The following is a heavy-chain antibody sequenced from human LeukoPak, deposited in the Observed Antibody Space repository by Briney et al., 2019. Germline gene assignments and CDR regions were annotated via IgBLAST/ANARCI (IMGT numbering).Heavy chain of an antibody. J-gene: IGHJ6*04. CDR3: ARVYGDSYYYYGMDV. CDR1: GGSISSGDYY. D-gene: IGHD4-17*01. CDR2: IYYSGST. Sequence: PSQTLSLTCTVSGGSISSGDYYWSWIRQPPGKGLEWIGYIYYSGSTYYNPSLKSRVTISVDTSKNQFSLKLSSATAADTAVYYCARVYGDSYYYYGMDVWGKGTTVTVSS. V-gene: IGHV4-30-4*01.